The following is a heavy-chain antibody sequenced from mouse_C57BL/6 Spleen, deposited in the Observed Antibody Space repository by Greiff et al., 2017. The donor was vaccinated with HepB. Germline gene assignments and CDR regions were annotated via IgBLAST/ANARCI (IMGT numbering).Heavy chain of an antibody. D-gene: IGHD2-1*01. CDR2: IDPSDSYT. V-gene: IGHV1-69*01. CDR3: ARLYGNYGYYFDY. J-gene: IGHJ2*01. Sequence: VQLQQPGAELVMPGASVKLSCKASGYTFTSYWMHWVKQRPGQGLEWIGEIDPSDSYTNYNQKFKGKSTLTVDKSSSTAYMQLSSLTSEDSAVYYCARLYGNYGYYFDYWGQGTTLTVSS. CDR1: GYTFTSYW.